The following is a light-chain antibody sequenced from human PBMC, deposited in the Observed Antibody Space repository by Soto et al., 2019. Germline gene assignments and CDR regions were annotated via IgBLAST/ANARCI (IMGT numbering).Light chain of an antibody. CDR3: QQYNSYWT. V-gene: IGKV1-5*03. J-gene: IGKJ1*01. Sequence: DIQMTQSPSSLSASVGERVTITCRASQSISSYLNWYQQKPGKAPKLLIYKASTLKSGVPSRFSGSGSGTEFTLTISSLQPDDFATYYCQQYNSYWTFGQGTKVDI. CDR2: KAS. CDR1: QSISSY.